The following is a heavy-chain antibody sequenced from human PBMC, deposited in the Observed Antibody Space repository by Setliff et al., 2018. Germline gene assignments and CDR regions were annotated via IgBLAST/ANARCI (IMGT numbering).Heavy chain of an antibody. V-gene: IGHV1-18*01. J-gene: IGHJ4*02. Sequence: ASVKVSCKASGYTFTSYGISWVRQAPGQGLERMGWISAYNGNTNYAQKLQGRVTMTTGTSTSTAYMELRSLRSDDTAVYYCARYITGTTPAGYWGQGTLVTVSS. CDR2: ISAYNGNT. CDR3: ARYITGTTPAGY. CDR1: GYTFTSYG. D-gene: IGHD1-7*01.